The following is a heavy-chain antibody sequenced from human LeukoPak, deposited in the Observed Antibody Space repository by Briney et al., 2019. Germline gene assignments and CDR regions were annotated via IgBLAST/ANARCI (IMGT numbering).Heavy chain of an antibody. CDR1: GXIFSSYA. D-gene: IGHD2-21*02. CDR3: AKFPSRSYCGGDCYPGAFDI. CDR2: ISFDGSNK. V-gene: IGHV3-30-3*02. J-gene: IGHJ3*02. Sequence: QAWGSLTLSCAASGXIFSSYAVHWVRQAPGNGLESVAFISFDGSNKYYADSVKRRFTISRDNSKNTLYLQMNSLRAEDTAVYYCAKFPSRSYCGGDCYPGAFDIWGQGTMVTVSS.